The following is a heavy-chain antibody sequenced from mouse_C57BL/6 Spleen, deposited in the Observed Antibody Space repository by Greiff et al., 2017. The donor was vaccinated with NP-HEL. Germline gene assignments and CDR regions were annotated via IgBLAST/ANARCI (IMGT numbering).Heavy chain of an antibody. J-gene: IGHJ4*01. CDR3: ARGDGYYPYYYAMDY. CDR2: IHPNSGST. D-gene: IGHD2-3*01. Sequence: VQLQQSGAELVKPGASVKLSCKASGYTFTSYWMHWVKQRPGQGLEWIGMIHPNSGSTNYNEKFKSKATLTVDKSFRTAYMQLSSLTSEDSAVYYCARGDGYYPYYYAMDYWGQGTSVTVSS. CDR1: GYTFTSYW. V-gene: IGHV1-64*01.